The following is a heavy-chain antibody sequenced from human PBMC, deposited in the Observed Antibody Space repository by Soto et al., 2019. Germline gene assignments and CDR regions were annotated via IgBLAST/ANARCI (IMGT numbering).Heavy chain of an antibody. CDR1: GYTFSSYA. CDR2: ISPYNGNT. J-gene: IGHJ6*03. Sequence: ASVKVSCKASGYTFSSYAISWVRQAPGQGLEWMGWISPYNGNTHYAQNLQGRLTMTTDTPTTTAYMELRSLRSDDTATYYCARGTTVTTTPTYYYMDVWGKGTTVTVSS. V-gene: IGHV1-18*04. D-gene: IGHD4-4*01. CDR3: ARGTTVTTTPTYYYMDV.